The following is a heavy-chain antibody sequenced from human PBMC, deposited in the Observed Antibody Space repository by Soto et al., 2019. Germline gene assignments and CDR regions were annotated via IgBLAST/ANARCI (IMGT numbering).Heavy chain of an antibody. CDR1: GFTFINYA. CDR2: ISGGGDRT. J-gene: IGHJ2*01. D-gene: IGHD2-2*01. Sequence: EVQLLESGGGLVRPGGSLRLSCVGSGFTFINYAMNWVGQTPGKGLEWVSTISGGGDRTFDADTVKGRFTISRDNSKNTVNLQMNSLRADDTAVYYCARKVLGSTSRPDWWYFDLWGRGTLVTVSS. V-gene: IGHV3-23*01. CDR3: ARKVLGSTSRPDWWYFDL.